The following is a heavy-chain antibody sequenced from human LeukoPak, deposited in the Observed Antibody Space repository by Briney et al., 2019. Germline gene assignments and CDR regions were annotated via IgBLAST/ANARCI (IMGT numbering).Heavy chain of an antibody. CDR1: GYTFTGYY. CDR2: ISAYNGNT. D-gene: IGHD6-6*01. V-gene: IGHV1-18*04. CDR3: ARDYSSSRDWDY. Sequence: ASVKVSCKASGYTFTGYYMHWLRQAPGQGLEWMGWISAYNGNTNYAQKLQGRVTMTTDTSTSTAYMELRSLRSDDTAVYYCARDYSSSRDWDYWGQGTLVTVSS. J-gene: IGHJ4*02.